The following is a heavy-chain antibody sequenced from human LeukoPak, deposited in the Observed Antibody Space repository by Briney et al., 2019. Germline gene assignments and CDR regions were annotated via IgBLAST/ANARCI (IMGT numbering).Heavy chain of an antibody. CDR1: GFTFSSYA. D-gene: IGHD3-22*01. CDR2: RSHDGSNK. J-gene: IGHJ4*02. Sequence: GRSLRLSCAASGFTFSSYAMHWVRQAPGKGLEWVAVRSHDGSNKYYADSVKGRFTISRDNSKNTLYLQMNSLRAEDTAVYYCARDRPAFTDYDSSGYLGYYFDYWGQGTLATVSS. V-gene: IGHV3-30-3*01. CDR3: ARDRPAFTDYDSSGYLGYYFDY.